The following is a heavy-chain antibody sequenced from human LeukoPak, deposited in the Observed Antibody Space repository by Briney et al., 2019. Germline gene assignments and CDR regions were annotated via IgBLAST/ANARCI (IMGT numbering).Heavy chain of an antibody. J-gene: IGHJ4*02. V-gene: IGHV1-24*01. CDR2: FDPEDGET. CDR3: ATRSGYLGLDY. Sequence: GASVKVSCKASGGTFSSYAIGWVRQAPGKGLEWMGGFDPEDGETIYAQKFQGRVTMTEDTSTDTAYMELSSLRSEDTAVYYCATRSGYLGLDYWGQGTLVTVSS. CDR1: GGTFSSYA. D-gene: IGHD3-3*01.